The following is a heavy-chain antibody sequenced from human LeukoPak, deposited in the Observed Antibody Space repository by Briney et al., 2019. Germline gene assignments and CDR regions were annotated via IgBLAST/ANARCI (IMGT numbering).Heavy chain of an antibody. J-gene: IGHJ4*02. CDR1: GFTFSGYG. Sequence: PGGSLRLTCAASGFTFSGYGMHWVRQPPGKGLEWVAVIWSDGSNKYYEASVKGRFTISSDNSKNTLYLQMNSLTAEDTAVYYCARGIYSGYRYFDYWGQGTLVTVSS. V-gene: IGHV3-33*01. CDR3: ARGIYSGYRYFDY. D-gene: IGHD5-12*01. CDR2: IWSDGSNK.